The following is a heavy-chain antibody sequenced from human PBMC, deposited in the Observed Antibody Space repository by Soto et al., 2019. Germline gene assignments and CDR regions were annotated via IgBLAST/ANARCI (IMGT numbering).Heavy chain of an antibody. J-gene: IGHJ6*03. V-gene: IGHV3-9*01. CDR1: GFTFEDYA. CDR2: ISWNSGSI. CDR3: AKGVQQQLRFYYYYYMDV. D-gene: IGHD6-13*01. Sequence: EVQLVESGGGLVQPGRSLRLSCAASGFTFEDYAMHWVRQAPGKGLEWVSGISWNSGSIGYADSVKGRFTISRDNAKNSLYLQMNSLRAEDTALYYCAKGVQQQLRFYYYYYMDVWGKGTTVTVSS.